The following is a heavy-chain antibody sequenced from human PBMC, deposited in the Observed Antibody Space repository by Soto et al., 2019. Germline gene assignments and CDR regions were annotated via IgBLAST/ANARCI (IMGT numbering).Heavy chain of an antibody. CDR1: GDSFDDAA. Sequence: YLKISCAAYGDSFDDAAIHWVRQAPGKGLEWVSGIAFNSGNTAYADSVKGRFTISRDNAKNSLYLQMNSLRAEDTALYYCAKDLRTSCTLGHFSSCGQGTLVTGSS. D-gene: IGHD2-2*01. J-gene: IGHJ5*02. CDR3: AKDLRTSCTLGHFSS. V-gene: IGHV3-9*01. CDR2: IAFNSGNT.